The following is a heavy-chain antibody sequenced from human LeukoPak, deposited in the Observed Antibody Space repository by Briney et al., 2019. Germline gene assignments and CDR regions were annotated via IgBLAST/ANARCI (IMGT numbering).Heavy chain of an antibody. CDR2: ISYDGSNK. Sequence: PGESLRLSCAASGFTFSSYAMHWVRQAPGKGLEWVAVISYDGSNKYYADSVKGRFTISRDNSKNTLYLQMNSLRAEDTAVYYCAREAYSYGYSRRVGNWFDPWGQGTLVTVSS. CDR3: AREAYSYGYSRRVGNWFDP. V-gene: IGHV3-30-3*01. J-gene: IGHJ5*02. D-gene: IGHD5-18*01. CDR1: GFTFSSYA.